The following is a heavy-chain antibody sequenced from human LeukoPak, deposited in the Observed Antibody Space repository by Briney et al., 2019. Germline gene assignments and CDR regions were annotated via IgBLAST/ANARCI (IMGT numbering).Heavy chain of an antibody. D-gene: IGHD3-22*01. CDR1: GFTFSSYS. CDR2: ISSSSSTI. J-gene: IGHJ3*02. CDR3: ARAGRYYYDSSGYYYDAFDI. Sequence: PGGSLRLSCAASGFTFSSYSMNWVRQAPGKGLEWVSSISSSSSTIYYADSVKGRFTISRDNATNSLYLQMNSLRAEDTAVYYCARAGRYYYDSSGYYYDAFDIWGQGTMVTVSS. V-gene: IGHV3-48*01.